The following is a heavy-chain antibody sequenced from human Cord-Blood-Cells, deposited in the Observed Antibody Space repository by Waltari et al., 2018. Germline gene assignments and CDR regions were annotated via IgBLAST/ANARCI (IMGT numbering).Heavy chain of an antibody. D-gene: IGHD2-21*02. CDR3: ARASGSWVTWYFDL. J-gene: IGHJ2*01. Sequence: EVQLVESGGGLIQPGGSLRLSCAASGFTVSSNYMSWVRQAPGKGLEGVSVIYSGGSKYYADAVKGRFTISRDNSKNTLYLQMNSLRAEDTAVYYCARASGSWVTWYFDLWGRGTLVTVSS. V-gene: IGHV3-53*01. CDR2: IYSGGSK. CDR1: GFTVSSNY.